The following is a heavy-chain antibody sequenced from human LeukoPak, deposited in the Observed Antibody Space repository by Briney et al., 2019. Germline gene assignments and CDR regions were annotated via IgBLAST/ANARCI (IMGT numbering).Heavy chain of an antibody. V-gene: IGHV5-51*01. CDR1: GHSLTSYW. Sequence: GEPLKISCKGSGHSLTSYWIAWVRQMPGKGLEWMGIIYLGDSDTRYSPSFQGQVTILGDKSISTANLQWSSLRASDSGIYYCAGRSVNSSGWFDYWGQGTLVTVSS. J-gene: IGHJ4*02. CDR2: IYLGDSDT. CDR3: AGRSVNSSGWFDY. D-gene: IGHD6-19*01.